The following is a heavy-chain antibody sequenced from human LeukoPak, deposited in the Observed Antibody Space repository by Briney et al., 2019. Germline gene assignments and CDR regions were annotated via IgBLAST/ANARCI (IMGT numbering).Heavy chain of an antibody. V-gene: IGHV3-9*01. CDR1: GFTFDDYA. CDR3: AKEAEVGWGMDV. D-gene: IGHD1-14*01. Sequence: GGSLRLSCAASGFTFDDYAMHWVRQAPGKGLEWVSGISWNSGSIGHADSVKGRFTISRDNAKNSLYLQMNSLRAEDTALYYCAKEAEVGWGMDVWGQGTTVTVSS. CDR2: ISWNSGSI. J-gene: IGHJ6*02.